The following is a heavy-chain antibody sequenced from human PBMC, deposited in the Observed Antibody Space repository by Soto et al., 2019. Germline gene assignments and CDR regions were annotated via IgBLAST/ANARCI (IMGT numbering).Heavy chain of an antibody. CDR1: GFTFSSFG. CDR2: LSYDGGED. V-gene: IGHV3-30*18. CDR3: AKDLEPQPDNYYGSGSYFIRPQYYFDY. Sequence: PGGSLRLSCAASGFTFSSFGMHWVRQAPGKGLGWVATLSYDGGEDYNADSVKGRFTISRDNSKNTLYLQMNSLRAEDTAVYYCAKDLEPQPDNYYGSGSYFIRPQYYFDYWGQGTLVTVSS. D-gene: IGHD3-10*01. J-gene: IGHJ4*02.